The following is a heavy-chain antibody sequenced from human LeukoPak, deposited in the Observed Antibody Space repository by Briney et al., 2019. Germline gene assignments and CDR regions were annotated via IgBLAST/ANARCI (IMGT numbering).Heavy chain of an antibody. D-gene: IGHD4-17*01. Sequence: SETLSLTCAVYGGSFSGYYWSWIRQPPGKGLEWIGEINHSGSTNYNPPLKSRVTISVDTSKNQFSLKLSSVTAADTAVYYCASVCGYGDYRTIDYWGQGTLVTVSS. CDR3: ASVCGYGDYRTIDY. V-gene: IGHV4-34*01. CDR1: GGSFSGYY. J-gene: IGHJ4*02. CDR2: INHSGST.